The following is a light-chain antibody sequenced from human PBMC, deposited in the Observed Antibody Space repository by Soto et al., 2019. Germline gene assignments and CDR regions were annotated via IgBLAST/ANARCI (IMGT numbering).Light chain of an antibody. CDR2: DAS. V-gene: IGKV3-11*01. Sequence: EIVWTQSPATLSLSPGERATLSCRASQSVSSYLACYQQKPGQAPRLLIYDASNKATGIPARFSGSGSGTDFTLTISSLEPEDFAVYYCQQRSNLPPLTFGGGTKVEIK. J-gene: IGKJ4*01. CDR1: QSVSSY. CDR3: QQRSNLPPLT.